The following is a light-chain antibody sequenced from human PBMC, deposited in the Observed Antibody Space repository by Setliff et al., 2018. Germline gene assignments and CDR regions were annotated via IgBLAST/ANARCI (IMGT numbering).Light chain of an antibody. V-gene: IGLV1-44*01. CDR3: AVWDDNLNGPV. CDR2: TNN. Sequence: QSALTQPPSASGAPGQRVTISCSGSSSNIGSNAVNWYQQFPGTAPKLLIYTNNRRPSGVPDRFSGSKSGTSASLAISGLQSDDEADYYCAVWDDNLNGPVFGGGTKATVL. J-gene: IGLJ2*01. CDR1: SSNIGSNA.